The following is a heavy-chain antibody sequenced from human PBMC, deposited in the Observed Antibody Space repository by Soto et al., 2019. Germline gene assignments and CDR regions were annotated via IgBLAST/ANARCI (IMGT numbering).Heavy chain of an antibody. J-gene: IGHJ5*02. CDR2: INEDGSQK. CDR3: AKGGWLDN. CDR1: GYTFSGYW. Sequence: EGTLRLSCAASGYTFSGYWMSWVRQAPGKGLEWVANINEDGSQKNYVDSVGGRFTISRDNAQNSLFLQMNSLRPEDTAVFYCAKGGWLDNWGPGALVTVSS. V-gene: IGHV3-7*03.